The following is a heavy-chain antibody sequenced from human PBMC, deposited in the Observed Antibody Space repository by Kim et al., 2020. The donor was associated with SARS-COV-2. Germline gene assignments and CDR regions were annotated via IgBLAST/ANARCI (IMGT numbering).Heavy chain of an antibody. CDR2: IKQDGSEK. Sequence: GGSLRLSCAASGFTFSSHWMSWVRQAPGKGLEWVANIKQDGSEKYYVDSVKGRFTISRDNAKNSLYLQMNSLRAEDTAVYYCARDLGDHEYYYYGMDVWGQGTTVTVSS. V-gene: IGHV3-7*01. CDR1: GFTFSSHW. J-gene: IGHJ6*02. D-gene: IGHD3-3*01. CDR3: ARDLGDHEYYYYGMDV.